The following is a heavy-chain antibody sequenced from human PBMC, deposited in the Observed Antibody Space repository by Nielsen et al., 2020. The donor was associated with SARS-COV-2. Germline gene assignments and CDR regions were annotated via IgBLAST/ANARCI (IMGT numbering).Heavy chain of an antibody. Sequence: SETLSPTCALSGGSLTEHDWNWIRQLPGRGLEWLGEILHIGFTNNNPSLTTRLIISSDKSKNQFSLKLSSVTAADTAVYYCARRLVVVAAPYYYYYYMDVWGKGTTVTVSS. V-gene: IGHV4-34*12. CDR2: ILHIGFT. CDR1: GGSLTEHD. J-gene: IGHJ6*03. CDR3: ARRLVVVAAPYYYYYYMDV. D-gene: IGHD2-15*01.